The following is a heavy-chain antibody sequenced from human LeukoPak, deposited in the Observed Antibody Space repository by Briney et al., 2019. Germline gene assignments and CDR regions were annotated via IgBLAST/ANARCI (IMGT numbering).Heavy chain of an antibody. CDR1: GGSFSGYY. Sequence: SETLSLTCAVYGGSFSGYYWSWIRQPPGKGLEWIGEINHSGSTNYNPSLKSRVIISVDTSKNQFSLKLSSVTAADTAVYYCARGENDYGDYSWFDPWGQGTLVTVSS. CDR2: INHSGST. J-gene: IGHJ5*02. V-gene: IGHV4-34*01. CDR3: ARGENDYGDYSWFDP. D-gene: IGHD4-17*01.